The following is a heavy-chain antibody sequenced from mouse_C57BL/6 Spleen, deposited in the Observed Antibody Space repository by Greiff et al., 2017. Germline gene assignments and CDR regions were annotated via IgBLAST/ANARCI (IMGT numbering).Heavy chain of an antibody. CDR2: IDPSDSYT. J-gene: IGHJ2*01. D-gene: IGHD2-2*01. CDR3: ARGDGYDGFDY. CDR1: GYTFTSYW. V-gene: IGHV1-69*01. Sequence: QVQLQQPGAELVMPGASVKLSCQASGYTFTSYWMHWVKQRPGQGLEWIGEIDPSDSYTNYNQKFKGKSTLTVDKSSSTAYMQLSSLTSEDSAVYYCARGDGYDGFDYWGQGTTLTVSS.